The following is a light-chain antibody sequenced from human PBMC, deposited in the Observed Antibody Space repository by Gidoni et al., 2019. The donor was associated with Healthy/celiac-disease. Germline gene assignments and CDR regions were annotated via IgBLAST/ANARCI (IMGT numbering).Light chain of an antibody. CDR1: QSVDSY. V-gene: IGKV1-39*01. CDR2: ATS. Sequence: DIQMTQSPSSLSASVGDRVTITCRASQSVDSYLNWYQQKPGKAPNLLIYATSSLQGGVPSRFSGSGSGTDFTLTISSLQPEDIATYYCQQSYSSPQXFXQGTKVEIK. CDR3: QQSYSSPQX. J-gene: IGKJ1*01.